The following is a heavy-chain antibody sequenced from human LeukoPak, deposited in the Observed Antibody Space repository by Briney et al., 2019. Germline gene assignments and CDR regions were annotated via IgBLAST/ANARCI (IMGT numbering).Heavy chain of an antibody. CDR2: ISYDGSNK. D-gene: IGHD6-19*01. Sequence: QPGGSLRLSCAASGFSFSRYWMSWVRQAPGKGLEWVAVISYDGSNKYYADSVKGRFTISRDNSKNTLYLQMNSLRAEDTAVYYCAKVLGWQWLGQTYYYYGMDVWGQGTTVTVSS. V-gene: IGHV3-30*18. CDR3: AKVLGWQWLGQTYYYYGMDV. CDR1: GFSFSRYW. J-gene: IGHJ6*02.